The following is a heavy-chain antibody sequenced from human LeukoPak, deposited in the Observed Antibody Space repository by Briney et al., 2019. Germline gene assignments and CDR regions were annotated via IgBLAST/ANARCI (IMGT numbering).Heavy chain of an antibody. J-gene: IGHJ5*02. CDR3: ARHVSLGQLVSMGWFDP. CDR2: IYYSGSN. D-gene: IGHD6-6*01. V-gene: IGHV4-59*08. Sequence: SEPLSLPCSVSVRSIRIYYWIWIREPPGRGLEWIGYIYYSGSNNYNRPLKSRVTISVDTSKNQFSFKLSSVTAASTAVYYGARHVSLGQLVSMGWFDPWGQGTLVTVSS. CDR1: VRSIRIYY.